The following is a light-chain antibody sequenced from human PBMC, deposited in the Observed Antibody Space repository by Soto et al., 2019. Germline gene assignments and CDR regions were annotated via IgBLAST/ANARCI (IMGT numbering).Light chain of an antibody. Sequence: QAVLTQPTSASGTPGQKVTISCSGSSSNIGRNTVKWYRQLPGTAPKLLIGSSDQRPSGVPDRFSGSQSGNSASLAISGLQSEDEADYICAAWDDSLNAWAFGGGTKLTVL. CDR2: SSD. V-gene: IGLV1-44*01. CDR3: AAWDDSLNAWA. CDR1: SSNIGRNT. J-gene: IGLJ3*02.